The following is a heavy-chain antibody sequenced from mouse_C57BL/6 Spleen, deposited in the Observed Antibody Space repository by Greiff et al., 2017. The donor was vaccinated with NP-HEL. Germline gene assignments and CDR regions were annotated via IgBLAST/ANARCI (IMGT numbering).Heavy chain of an antibody. V-gene: IGHV5-12*01. CDR1: GFTFSDYY. D-gene: IGHD2-3*01. J-gene: IGHJ4*01. CDR3: ARRRSIYDGYGDY. CDR2: ISNGGGST. Sequence: EVQGVESGGGLVQPGGSLKLSCAASGFTFSDYYMYWVRQTPEKRLEWVAYISNGGGSTYYPDTVKGRFTISRDNAKNTLYLQMSRLKSEDTAMYYCARRRSIYDGYGDYWGQGTSVTVSS.